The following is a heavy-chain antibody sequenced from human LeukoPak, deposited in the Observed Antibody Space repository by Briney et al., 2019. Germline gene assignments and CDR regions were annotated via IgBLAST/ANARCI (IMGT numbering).Heavy chain of an antibody. J-gene: IGHJ3*02. CDR3: ARGGSGYDAFDI. V-gene: IGHV4-59*01. D-gene: IGHD5-12*01. CDR1: GGSISFYY. CDR2: VSYTGST. Sequence: SSETLSLTCTVSGGSISFYYWSWIRQPPGKGLEWIGYVSYTGSTNYNPSLKSRVTISVDTSKNQFSLKLSSVTAADTPVYHCARGGSGYDAFDIWGQGTMVTVSS.